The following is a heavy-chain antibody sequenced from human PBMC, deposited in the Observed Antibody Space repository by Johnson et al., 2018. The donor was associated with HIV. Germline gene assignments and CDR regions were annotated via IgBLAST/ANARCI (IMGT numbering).Heavy chain of an antibody. CDR1: GFTFSRYW. V-gene: IGHV3-74*01. CDR3: ARERDYYDSSGYWVDVFDI. J-gene: IGHJ3*02. Sequence: VQLVESGGGLVQPGGSLRLSCEVSGFTFSRYWMHWVRQAPGKGLVWVSGINSDESSLNYADSVKGRFTISRDNAKNTLYLQVNSLRAEDTAVYFCARERDYYDSSGYWVDVFDIWGQGTMVTVSS. CDR2: INSDESSL. D-gene: IGHD3-22*01.